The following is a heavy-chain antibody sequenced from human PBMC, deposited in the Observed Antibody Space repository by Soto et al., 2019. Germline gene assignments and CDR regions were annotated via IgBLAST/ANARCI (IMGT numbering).Heavy chain of an antibody. CDR1: GYTFSGYY. V-gene: IGHV1-2*02. J-gene: IGHJ6*04. CDR2: INPNSGGT. Sequence: RASVKVSCKASGYTFSGYYIHWLRQAPGQGLEWMGWINPNSGGTNYAQKFQGRVTVTRDTPTSTAYMELSRLTSDDTAVYYCARSLTEGYCTITGCYTRPLYGMDVWGKGTTFTVSS. D-gene: IGHD2-2*02. CDR3: ARSLTEGYCTITGCYTRPLYGMDV.